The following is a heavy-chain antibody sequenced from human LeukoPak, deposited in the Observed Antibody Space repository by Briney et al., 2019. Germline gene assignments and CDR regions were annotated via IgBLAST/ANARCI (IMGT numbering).Heavy chain of an antibody. V-gene: IGHV3-15*01. Sequence: RGSLTLSCAAYGFTFTNAWMSWVRPAAGRGLEWVGRIKSKTDSGTTDYAAPVKGRFTISRDDSKNTLYLQMNSLKTEDTAVYYCTTESLTYWGQGTLVTVSS. CDR1: GFTFTNAW. CDR3: TTESLTY. CDR2: IKSKTDSGTT. J-gene: IGHJ4*02.